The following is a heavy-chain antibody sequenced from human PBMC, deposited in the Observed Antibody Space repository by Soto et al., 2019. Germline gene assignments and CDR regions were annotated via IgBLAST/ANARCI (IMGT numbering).Heavy chain of an antibody. CDR3: ARLDLYSSGSTGGY. CDR1: GGSISSSSYY. V-gene: IGHV4-39*01. CDR2: IYYSGST. J-gene: IGHJ4*02. D-gene: IGHD6-19*01. Sequence: SETLSLTCTVSGGSISSSSYYWGWIRQPPGKGLEWIGSIYYSGSTYYNPSLKSRVTISVDTSKNQFSLKLSSVTAADTAVYYCARLDLYSSGSTGGYWGQGTLVTVSS.